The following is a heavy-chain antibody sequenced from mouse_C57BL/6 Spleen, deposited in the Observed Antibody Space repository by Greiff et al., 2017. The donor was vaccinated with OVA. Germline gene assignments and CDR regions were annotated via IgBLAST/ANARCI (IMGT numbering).Heavy chain of an antibody. Sequence: EVNVVESEGGLVQPGSSMKLSCTASGFTFSDYYMAWVRQVPEKGLEWVANINYDGSSTYYLDSLKSRFIISRDNAKNILYLQMSSLKSEDTATYYCARAHWDGGYFDVWGTGTTVTVSS. CDR3: ARAHWDGGYFDV. CDR1: GFTFSDYY. J-gene: IGHJ1*03. D-gene: IGHD4-1*01. V-gene: IGHV5-16*01. CDR2: INYDGSST.